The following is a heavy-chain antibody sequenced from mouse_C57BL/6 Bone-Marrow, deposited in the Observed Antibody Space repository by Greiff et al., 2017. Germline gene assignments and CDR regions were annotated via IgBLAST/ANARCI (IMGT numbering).Heavy chain of an antibody. V-gene: IGHV1-4*01. CDR2: INPSSGYT. Sequence: VQLQQSGAELARPGASVKMSCKASGYTFTSYTMHWVKQRPGQGLEWIGYINPSSGYTTYNQKFKDKATLTADKSSSTAYMQLSSLTSEDSAVYYCARWSPGAMDYWGQGTSVTVSS. CDR1: GYTFTSYT. J-gene: IGHJ4*01. CDR3: ARWSPGAMDY.